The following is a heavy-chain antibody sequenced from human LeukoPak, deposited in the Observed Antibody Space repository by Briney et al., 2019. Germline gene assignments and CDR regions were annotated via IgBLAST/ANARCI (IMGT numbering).Heavy chain of an antibody. CDR1: GFTFSSYA. D-gene: IGHD1-26*01. CDR2: ISGSGGTT. J-gene: IGHJ4*02. CDR3: ATQAEWELLLLYY. Sequence: GGSLRLSCAASGFTFSSYAMSWVRQAPGKGLEWVSSISGSGGTTLYADSVKGRFTISRDNSKNTLYLQMNSLRAEDTAVYYCATQAEWELLLLYYWGQGTLVTVSS. V-gene: IGHV3-23*01.